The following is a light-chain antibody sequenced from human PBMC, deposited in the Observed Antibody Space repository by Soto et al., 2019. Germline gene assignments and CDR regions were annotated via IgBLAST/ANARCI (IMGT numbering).Light chain of an antibody. CDR1: SSDVGGYNY. J-gene: IGLJ2*01. V-gene: IGLV2-8*01. Sequence: QAVVTQPPSASGSPGQSVTISCTGTSSDVGGYNYVSWYQQHPGKAPKLMIYDVNKRPPGVPDRFSGSKSGNTASLTVSGLQADDEADYYCSSYAGSNGVVFGGGTKVTVL. CDR3: SSYAGSNGVV. CDR2: DVN.